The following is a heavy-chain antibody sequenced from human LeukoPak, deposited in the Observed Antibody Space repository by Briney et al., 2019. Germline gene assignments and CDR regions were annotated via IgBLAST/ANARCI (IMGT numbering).Heavy chain of an antibody. V-gene: IGHV4-39*01. CDR3: ARANPFDP. CDR1: GGSIGSGSFY. CDR2: IYYSGST. Sequence: SETLSLTCTVSGGSIGSGSFYWGWIRQPPGKGLEWIGTIYYSGSTYYNPSLRSRVTISVDTSKNQFSLKLSSVTAADTAVYYCARANPFDPWGQGTLVTVS. J-gene: IGHJ5*02.